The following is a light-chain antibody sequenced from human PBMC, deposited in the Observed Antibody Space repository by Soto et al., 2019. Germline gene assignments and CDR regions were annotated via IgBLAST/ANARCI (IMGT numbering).Light chain of an antibody. CDR1: ESVRNNS. V-gene: IGKV3-20*01. CDR3: HHYGYGADT. CDR2: GAS. Sequence: ENLLTQSPGTLSLSPGERATLSCRASESVRNNSLAWYQQHPGQAPRLLIFGASSRATGIPDRFTGTGSGADFSLTISRLEPDDSAVYFCHHYGYGADTFGQGTKLEIK. J-gene: IGKJ2*01.